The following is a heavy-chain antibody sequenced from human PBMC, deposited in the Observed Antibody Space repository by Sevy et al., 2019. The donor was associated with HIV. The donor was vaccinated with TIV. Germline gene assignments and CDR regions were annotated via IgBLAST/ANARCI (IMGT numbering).Heavy chain of an antibody. CDR2: ISSSGSTI. CDR3: ARDRANDYDFGSYYYYGMDV. V-gene: IGHV3-11*04. D-gene: IGHD3-3*01. Sequence: GGSLRLSCAASRFTLSDYNMSWIRQAPGKGLEWISYISSSGSTIYYADSVKGRFTISRDIAKNSLYLQMNSLRAEDTAVYYCARDRANDYDFGSYYYYGMDVWGQGTTVTVSS. CDR1: RFTLSDYN. J-gene: IGHJ6*02.